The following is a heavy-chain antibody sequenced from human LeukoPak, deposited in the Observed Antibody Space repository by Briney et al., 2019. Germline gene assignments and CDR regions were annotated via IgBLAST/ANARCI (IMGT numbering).Heavy chain of an antibody. V-gene: IGHV4-34*01. CDR1: GGSFSGYY. CDR3: ARGGIVVVPAACDY. Sequence: SETPSLTCAVYGGSFSGYYWSWIRQPPGKGLEWIGEINHSGSTNYNPSLKSRVTISVDTSKNQFSLKLSSVTAADTAVYYCARGGIVVVPAACDYWGQGTLDTVSS. J-gene: IGHJ4*02. CDR2: INHSGST. D-gene: IGHD2-2*01.